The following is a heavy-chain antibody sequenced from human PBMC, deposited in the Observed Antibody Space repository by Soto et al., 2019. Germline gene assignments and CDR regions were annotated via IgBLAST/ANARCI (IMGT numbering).Heavy chain of an antibody. V-gene: IGHV3-9*01. CDR3: AKDVYYGSGHYFDY. Sequence: LRLSCAASGFTFDDYAMHWVRQAPGKGLEWVSGISWNSGSIGYADSVKGRFTISRDNAKNSLYLQMNSLRAEDTALYYCAKDVYYGSGHYFDYWGQGTLVTVSS. J-gene: IGHJ4*02. CDR1: GFTFDDYA. CDR2: ISWNSGSI. D-gene: IGHD3-10*01.